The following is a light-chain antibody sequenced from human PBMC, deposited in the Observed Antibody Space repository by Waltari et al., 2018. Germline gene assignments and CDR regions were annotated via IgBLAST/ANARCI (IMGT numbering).Light chain of an antibody. Sequence: QSALTQPASMSGSPGHSITISCAGTSEDVGGYNLVSWYQKHPGKAPKLIIFEVTKRPSGVSYRFSGSRSGNTASLTLSGLQPEDEAAYYCCSYAGTSSWVFGGGTNVTVL. V-gene: IGLV2-23*02. CDR3: CSYAGTSSWV. J-gene: IGLJ3*02. CDR2: EVT. CDR1: SEDVGGYNL.